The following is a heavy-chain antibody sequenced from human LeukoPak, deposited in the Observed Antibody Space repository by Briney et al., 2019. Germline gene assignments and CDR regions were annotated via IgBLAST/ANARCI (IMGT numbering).Heavy chain of an antibody. J-gene: IGHJ4*02. CDR1: GFTFSNYA. Sequence: GGSLRLSCAASGFTFSNYAMNWVRQAPGKGLEWVSGISGSGTSTYYADSVNDRFTISRDNSKNTLHLQMDSLRAEDTAVYYCAKSWDFDWLLSYWGQGTLVTVSS. D-gene: IGHD3-9*01. V-gene: IGHV3-23*01. CDR3: AKSWDFDWLLSY. CDR2: ISGSGTST.